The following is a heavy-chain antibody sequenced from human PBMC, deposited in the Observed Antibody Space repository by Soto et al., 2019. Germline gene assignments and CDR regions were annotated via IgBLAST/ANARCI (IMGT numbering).Heavy chain of an antibody. D-gene: IGHD6-19*01. CDR3: ARAVAVPADVDY. CDR2: INAGNGNT. CDR1: GYTFTVYA. V-gene: IGHV1-3*05. J-gene: IGHJ4*02. Sequence: QVQLVQSGAEEKKPGASVKVSCKASGYTFTVYAMHWVRQAPGQRLEWMGWINAGNGNTKYSQKFQGRVTITRDTSASTAYMELSSLRSEDTAVYYWARAVAVPADVDYWGQGTLVTVSS.